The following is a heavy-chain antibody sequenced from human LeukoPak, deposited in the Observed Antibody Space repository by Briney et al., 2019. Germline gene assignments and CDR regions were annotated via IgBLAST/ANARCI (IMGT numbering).Heavy chain of an antibody. J-gene: IGHJ3*02. CDR1: GYTFTGYY. CDR2: INPNSGGT. CDR3: ARDRNPLWEHDYYDSSGYPYDAFDI. V-gene: IGHV1-2*02. D-gene: IGHD3-22*01. Sequence: ASVKVSCKASGYTFTGYYMHWVRQAPGQGLEWMGWINPNSGGTNYAQRFQGRVTMTRDTSISTAYMELSRLRSDDTAVYYCARDRNPLWEHDYYDSSGYPYDAFDIWGQGTMVTVSS.